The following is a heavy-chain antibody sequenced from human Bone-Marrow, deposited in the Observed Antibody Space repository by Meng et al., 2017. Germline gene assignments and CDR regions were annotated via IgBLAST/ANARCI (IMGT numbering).Heavy chain of an antibody. D-gene: IGHD1-26*01. Sequence: ASVKVSCKASGYTFTSYDINWVRQATGQGLEWMGWMNPNSGNTGYAQKFQGRVTMTRNTSISTAYMELSSLRSEDTAVYYCARGPCVGRYSYYGMDVWGQGTPVTVSS. CDR3: ARGPCVGRYSYYGMDV. CDR1: GYTFTSYD. V-gene: IGHV1-8*01. CDR2: MNPNSGNT. J-gene: IGHJ6*02.